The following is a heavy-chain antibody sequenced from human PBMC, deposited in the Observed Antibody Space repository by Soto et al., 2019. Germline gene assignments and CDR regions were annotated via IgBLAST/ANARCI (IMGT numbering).Heavy chain of an antibody. CDR1: GFTFSTYG. CDR3: ARVQYSYGLWYYFDY. V-gene: IGHV3-72*01. Sequence: PGGSLRLSCAASGFTFSTYGMHWVRQAPGKGLEWVGRTRNKANDYTTEYAASVKGRSIISRDDSKNSLYLQMHSLKSEYMAVYYCARVQYSYGLWYYFDYWGQGALVTVSS. D-gene: IGHD5-18*01. CDR2: TRNKANDYTT. J-gene: IGHJ4*02.